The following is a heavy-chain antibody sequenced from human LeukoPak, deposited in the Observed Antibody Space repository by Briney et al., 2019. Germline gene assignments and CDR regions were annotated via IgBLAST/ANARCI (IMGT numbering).Heavy chain of an antibody. CDR3: ARAAPKVGIAVAGYFDY. Sequence: PGGSLRLSCAASGFTFRSYEMNWVRQAPGKGLEWVSYISSSGSTIYYADSVKGRFTFSRDNAKNSLYLQMNSLRAEDMAVYYCARAAPKVGIAVAGYFDYWGQGTLVTVSS. CDR1: GFTFRSYE. V-gene: IGHV3-48*03. J-gene: IGHJ4*02. CDR2: ISSSGSTI. D-gene: IGHD6-19*01.